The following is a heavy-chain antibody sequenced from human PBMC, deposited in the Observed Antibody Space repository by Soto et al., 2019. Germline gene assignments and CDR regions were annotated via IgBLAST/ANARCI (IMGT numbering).Heavy chain of an antibody. CDR1: GGTFSSYA. CDR2: IIPIFGTA. Sequence: QVQLVQSGAEVKKPGSSVKVSCKASGGTFSSYAISWVRQAPGQGLEWRGGIIPIFGTANYAQKFQGRVPITADESTSPAYMELSSLRSEDTAVYYCAKFDYGVPGHGMDVLGQGTTVTVSS. CDR3: AKFDYGVPGHGMDV. J-gene: IGHJ6*02. V-gene: IGHV1-69*01. D-gene: IGHD4-17*01.